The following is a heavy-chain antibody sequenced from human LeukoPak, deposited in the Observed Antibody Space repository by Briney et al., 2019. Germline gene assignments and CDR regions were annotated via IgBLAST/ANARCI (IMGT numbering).Heavy chain of an antibody. CDR2: INHSGST. Sequence: PETPHLTCAVYGGSFSGYYWNWIRQPPGKGLELIGEINHSGSTNYNPSLKSRVTISVDTSKNQFFLKLSSVTAADTAVYYCARANRSAGTGFSDYWGQGTLLTLSS. D-gene: IGHD6-13*01. CDR3: ARANRSAGTGFSDY. CDR1: GGSFSGYY. V-gene: IGHV4-34*01. J-gene: IGHJ4*02.